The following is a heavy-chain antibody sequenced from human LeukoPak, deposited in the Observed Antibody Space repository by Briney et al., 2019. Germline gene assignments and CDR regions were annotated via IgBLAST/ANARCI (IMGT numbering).Heavy chain of an antibody. V-gene: IGHV3-7*01. J-gene: IGHJ6*02. CDR1: GFTFSSYW. CDR3: ARDSPSYYGSGSYLLYYYYYGMDV. CDR2: IKQDGSEK. Sequence: GGSLRLSCAASGFTFSSYWMSWVRQAPGKGLGWVANIKQDGSEKYYVDSVKGRFTISRDNAKNSLYLQMNSLRAEDTAVYYCARDSPSYYGSGSYLLYYYYYGMDVWGQGTTVAVSS. D-gene: IGHD3-10*01.